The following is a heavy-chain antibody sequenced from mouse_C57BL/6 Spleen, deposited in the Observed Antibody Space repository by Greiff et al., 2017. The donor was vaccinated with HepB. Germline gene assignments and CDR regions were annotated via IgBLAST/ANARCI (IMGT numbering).Heavy chain of an antibody. CDR1: GFSLTSYG. CDR2: IWSGGST. J-gene: IGHJ1*03. CDR3: ASYYYGSSSYWYFDV. D-gene: IGHD1-1*01. Sequence: VKLVESGPGLVQPSQSLSITCTVSGFSLTSYGVHWVRQSPGKGLEWLGVIWSGGSTDYNAAFISRLSISKDNSKSQVFFKMNSLQADDTAIYYCASYYYGSSSYWYFDVWGTGTTVTVSS. V-gene: IGHV2-2*01.